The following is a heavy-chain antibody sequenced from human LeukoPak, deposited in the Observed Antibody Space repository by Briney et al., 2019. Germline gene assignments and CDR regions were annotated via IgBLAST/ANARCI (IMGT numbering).Heavy chain of an antibody. J-gene: IGHJ4*02. CDR2: FNPSGGST. CDR1: GYTFTSYY. V-gene: IGHV1-46*01. D-gene: IGHD3-10*01. CDR3: ARADGGARGERHETLQS. Sequence: ASVKVSCKASGYTFTSYYMHWVRQAPGQGLEWMGIFNPSGGSTSYAQKFQGRVTMTSDTSTSTVYMELSSLRSEDTAVYYCARADGGARGERHETLQSWGQGTLVTVSS.